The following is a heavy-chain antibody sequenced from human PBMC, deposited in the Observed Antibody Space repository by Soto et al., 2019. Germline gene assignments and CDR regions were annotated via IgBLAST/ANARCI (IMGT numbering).Heavy chain of an antibody. CDR3: ARQPRCTSTYGSGYDYYLHS. CDR1: GGAVGSSSYY. D-gene: IGHD2-2*01. CDR2: VYYSGST. Sequence: PSETLSLTCTVSGGAVGSSSYYWGWIRQPPGKGLEWIGSVYYSGSTYDNPSLKGRVTMSVDTSKNQISLKLSSLTAADTAVYFCARQPRCTSTYGSGYDYYLHSWGQGTPGTVSS. J-gene: IGHJ4*02. V-gene: IGHV4-39*01.